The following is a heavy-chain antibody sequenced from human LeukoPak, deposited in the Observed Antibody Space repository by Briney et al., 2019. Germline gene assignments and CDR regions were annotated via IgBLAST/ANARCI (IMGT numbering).Heavy chain of an antibody. CDR3: ARGSLFRGDMDY. Sequence: SETLSLTCTVSGGSISSYYWSWIRQPPGKGLEWIGYIYYSGSTNYNPSLKSRVTISVDTSKNQFSLKLSSVTAADTAVYYCARGSLFRGDMDYWGQGTLVTVSS. D-gene: IGHD3-10*01. CDR1: GGSISSYY. J-gene: IGHJ4*02. CDR2: IYYSGST. V-gene: IGHV4-59*08.